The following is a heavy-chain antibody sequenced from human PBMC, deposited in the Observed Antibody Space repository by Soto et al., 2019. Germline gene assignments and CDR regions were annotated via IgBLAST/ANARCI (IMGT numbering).Heavy chain of an antibody. D-gene: IGHD3-10*01. V-gene: IGHV1-69*06. CDR1: GGTFSSYA. J-gene: IGHJ3*02. Sequence: ASVKVSCTASGGTFSSYAISWVRQAPGQGLEWMGGIIPIFGTANYAQKFQGRVTITADKSTSTAYMELSSLRSEDTAVYYCARGKNYYGSGSYRDDAFDIWGQGTMVTVSS. CDR3: ARGKNYYGSGSYRDDAFDI. CDR2: IIPIFGTA.